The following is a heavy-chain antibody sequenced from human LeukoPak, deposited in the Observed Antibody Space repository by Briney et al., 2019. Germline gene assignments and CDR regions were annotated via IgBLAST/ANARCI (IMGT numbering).Heavy chain of an antibody. J-gene: IGHJ4*02. CDR3: ASQVVVTDY. V-gene: IGHV3-21*01. D-gene: IGHD3-22*01. Sequence: KPGGSLRLSCAAPGFTFSSYSMNWVRQAPGKGLEWVSSISSSSSYIYYADSVKGRLTISRDNAKNSLYLQMNSLRAEDTAVYYCASQVVVTDYWGQGTLVTVSS. CDR1: GFTFSSYS. CDR2: ISSSSSYI.